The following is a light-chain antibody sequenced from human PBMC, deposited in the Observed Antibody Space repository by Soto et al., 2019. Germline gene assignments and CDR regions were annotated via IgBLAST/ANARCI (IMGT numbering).Light chain of an antibody. J-gene: IGKJ3*01. CDR2: AAS. V-gene: IGKV1-27*01. CDR3: QKYSSVPV. CDR1: QAIRNF. Sequence: DIQMTQSPTSLSASVGDRVTITCRASQAIRNFVAWYQQKPGKAPKLLIYAASTLQSGVPSRFSGSGSGTDFTLTINSLQPDDVATYSCQKYSSVPVFGPGTKVEIK.